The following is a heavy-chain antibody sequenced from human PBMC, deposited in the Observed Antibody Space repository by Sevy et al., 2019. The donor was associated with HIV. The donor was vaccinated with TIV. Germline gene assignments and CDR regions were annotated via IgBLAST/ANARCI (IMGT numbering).Heavy chain of an antibody. CDR3: ARGDGSSSYYFDY. CDR2: INPNSGGT. D-gene: IGHD6-6*01. J-gene: IGHJ4*02. V-gene: IGHV1-2*02. Sequence: ASVKVSCKASGYTFTGYYMHWVRQAPGQGLEWMGWINPNSGGTNYAQKFQGRVTMTRDTSISPAYMELSRLRSDDTAVYYCARGDGSSSYYFDYWGQGTLVTVSS. CDR1: GYTFTGYY.